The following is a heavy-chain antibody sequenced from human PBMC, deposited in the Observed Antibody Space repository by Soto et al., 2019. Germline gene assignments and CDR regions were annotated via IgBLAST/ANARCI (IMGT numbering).Heavy chain of an antibody. CDR1: GYTFTSYV. V-gene: IGHV1-69*13. CDR2: IIPIFGTA. D-gene: IGHD4-17*01. Sequence: SVKVSCKASGYTFTSYVISWVRQATGQGLEWMGGIIPIFGTANYAQKFQGRVTITADESTSTAYMELSSLRSEDTAVYYCARIAADYGHYLFNYWGQGTLVTVSS. CDR3: ARIAADYGHYLFNY. J-gene: IGHJ4*02.